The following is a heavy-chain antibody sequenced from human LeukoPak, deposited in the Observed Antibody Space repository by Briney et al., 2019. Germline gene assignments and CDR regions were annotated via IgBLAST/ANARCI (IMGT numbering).Heavy chain of an antibody. CDR2: IIPIFGTA. D-gene: IGHD3-10*01. Sequence: GASVKVSCKASGGTFSSCAISWVRQAPGQGLEWMGGIIPIFGTANYAQKFQGRVTITADESTSTAYMELSSLRSEDTAVYYCARLLKKGHYGSADYWGQGTLVTVSS. CDR1: GGTFSSCA. J-gene: IGHJ4*02. CDR3: ARLLKKGHYGSADY. V-gene: IGHV1-69*13.